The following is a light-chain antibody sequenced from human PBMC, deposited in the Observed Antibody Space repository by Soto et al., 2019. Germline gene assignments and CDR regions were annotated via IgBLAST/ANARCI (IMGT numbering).Light chain of an antibody. CDR3: QQYNSLWT. CDR1: QIISSTY. V-gene: IGKV3-20*01. J-gene: IGKJ1*01. CDR2: GAS. Sequence: DIVLTQSPGTLSLSPGERATLSCRASQIISSTYLGWYQQKPGQAPRLLIYGASSRATGIPDRFSGSGSGTDFTLTISRLEPEDFATYYCQQYNSLWTFGQGTKVEIK.